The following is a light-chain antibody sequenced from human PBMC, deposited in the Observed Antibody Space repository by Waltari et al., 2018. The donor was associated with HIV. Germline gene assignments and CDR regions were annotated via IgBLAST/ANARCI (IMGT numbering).Light chain of an antibody. V-gene: IGKV3-11*01. J-gene: IGKJ1*01. CDR1: PSVSSY. Sequence: EIVLTQSPATLSLSPGERANLSCRASPSVSSYFAWYQQKPGQAPRLLIYDASNRATGIPARFSGSGSGTDFTLTISSLEPEDFAVYYCQQRRNWWTFGQGTKVEIK. CDR2: DAS. CDR3: QQRRNWWT.